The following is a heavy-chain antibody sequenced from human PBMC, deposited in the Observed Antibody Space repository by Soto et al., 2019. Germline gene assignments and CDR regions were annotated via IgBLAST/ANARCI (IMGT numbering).Heavy chain of an antibody. CDR1: GVSISSSDYY. CDR2: IRYSGST. Sequence: SETLSLTCTVSGVSISSSDYYWSWIRQSPGKGLEWIGYIRYSGSTHFHPSLESRLTMSVDTSKNQFSLKLNSVTAADTAVYYCARDPHEVPGGGYGMDVWGQGTTVTVSS. CDR3: ARDPHEVPGGGYGMDV. D-gene: IGHD2-2*01. V-gene: IGHV4-30-4*01. J-gene: IGHJ6*02.